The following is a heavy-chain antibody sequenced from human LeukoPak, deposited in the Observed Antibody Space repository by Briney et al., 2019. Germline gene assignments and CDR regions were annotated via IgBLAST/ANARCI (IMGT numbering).Heavy chain of an antibody. V-gene: IGHV3-23*01. CDR2: ISDSGGST. J-gene: IGHJ4*02. Sequence: PGGSLRLSCAASGFTLSSYAMSWVRRAPGKGLKWVSVISDSGGSTYYADFVKGRFTISRDNSKNTVYLQVNSLRAEDSAVYYCANRAAGRYFDYWGQGTLVTVSS. CDR1: GFTLSSYA. D-gene: IGHD1-14*01. CDR3: ANRAAGRYFDY.